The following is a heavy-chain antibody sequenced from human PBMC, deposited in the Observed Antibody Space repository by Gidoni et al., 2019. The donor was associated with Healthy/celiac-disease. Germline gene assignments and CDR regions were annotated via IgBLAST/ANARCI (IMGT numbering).Heavy chain of an antibody. CDR1: GFTFRGYA. CDR2: ISGSGGST. D-gene: IGHD3-22*01. Sequence: EVQLLESGGGLVQPGGSLRLSCAAAGFTFRGYAMSLVRQAPGKGLEWVSAISGSGGSTYYADSVKGRFTISRDNSKNTLYLQMNSLRAEDTAVYYCAKELYYDSSGYHYWYFDLWGRGTLVTVSS. CDR3: AKELYYDSSGYHYWYFDL. V-gene: IGHV3-23*01. J-gene: IGHJ2*01.